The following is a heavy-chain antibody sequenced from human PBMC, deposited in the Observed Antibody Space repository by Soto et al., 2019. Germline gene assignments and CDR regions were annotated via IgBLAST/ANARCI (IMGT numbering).Heavy chain of an antibody. V-gene: IGHV3-11*01. CDR1: GFTFSDYY. CDR3: ARGLEWSGVDY. J-gene: IGHJ4*02. Sequence: GGSLRLSCAASGFTFSDYYMSWIRQAPGKGLEWASYISGSGSSIYYADSGKGRFTISRDNVKNSLYLQMNSLRAEDTAVYYCARGLEWSGVDYWGQGTLVTVSS. D-gene: IGHD3-3*01. CDR2: ISGSGSSI.